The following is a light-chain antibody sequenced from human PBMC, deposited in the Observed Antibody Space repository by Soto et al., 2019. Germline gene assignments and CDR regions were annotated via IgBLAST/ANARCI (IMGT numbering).Light chain of an antibody. CDR1: QSISSW. J-gene: IGKJ4*01. CDR2: GAS. CDR3: QHYITFPHS. Sequence: DIQMTQSPSTLSASVGDRVTITCRASQSISSWLAWYQQKPGNAPKLLIYGASSLESGVPARFSGSGSVTEFTLSISSLQPDDFATYYCQHYITFPHSFGGGTKVEIK. V-gene: IGKV1-5*01.